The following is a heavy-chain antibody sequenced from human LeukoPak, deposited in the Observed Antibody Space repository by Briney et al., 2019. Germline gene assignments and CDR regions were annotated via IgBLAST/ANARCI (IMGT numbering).Heavy chain of an antibody. D-gene: IGHD5-12*01. CDR1: GGSLSTYY. V-gene: IGHV4-59*01. J-gene: IGHJ4*02. CDR2: IHYSGTT. CDR3: ARGIYSGYDRSFDS. Sequence: SETLSLTCTVSGGSLSTYYWNWIRQPPGKGLEWIGYIHYSGTTNHNPSLKGRVTIPVDTSKNQFSLMLTSVTAADTAVYYCARGIYSGYDRSFDSWGQGTLVTVSA.